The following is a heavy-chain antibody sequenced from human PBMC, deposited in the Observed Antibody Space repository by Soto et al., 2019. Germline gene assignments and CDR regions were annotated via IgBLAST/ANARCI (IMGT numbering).Heavy chain of an antibody. CDR1: GGTFSSYA. Sequence: SVKVSCKASGGTFSSYAISWVRQAPGQGLEWMGGIIPIFGTANYAQKFQGRVTITADESTSTAYMVLSSLRSEDTAVYYCARASEWLFLLNYWGQGTLVTVSS. CDR3: ARASEWLFLLNY. CDR2: IIPIFGTA. V-gene: IGHV1-69*13. D-gene: IGHD3-22*01. J-gene: IGHJ4*02.